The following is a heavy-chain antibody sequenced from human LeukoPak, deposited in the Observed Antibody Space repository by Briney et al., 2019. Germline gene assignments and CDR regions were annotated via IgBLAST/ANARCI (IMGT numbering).Heavy chain of an antibody. CDR3: ATLYVDIVATQWY. CDR2: ISGSGGST. V-gene: IGHV3-23*01. J-gene: IGHJ4*02. D-gene: IGHD5-12*01. Sequence: PGGSLRLSCAASGFTFSSYAMSWVRQAPGKGLEXXSAISGSGGSTYYADSVKGRFTISRDNSKNTLYLQMNSLRAEDTAVYYCATLYVDIVATQWYWGQGTLVTVSS. CDR1: GFTFSSYA.